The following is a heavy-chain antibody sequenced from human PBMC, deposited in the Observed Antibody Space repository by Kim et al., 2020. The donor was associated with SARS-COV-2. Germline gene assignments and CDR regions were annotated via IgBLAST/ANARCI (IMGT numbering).Heavy chain of an antibody. V-gene: IGHV3-23*01. CDR3: AKDKFEEAAVADH. CDR1: GFTFRNYA. Sequence: GGSLRLSCAASGFTFRNYAMSWVRQAPGKGLEWVSAISGSGDRTYHADSVKGRFTISRDNSKNTLYLQMNSLRAEDTALYYCAKDKFEEAAVADHWGQGTLVTVSS. D-gene: IGHD6-13*01. J-gene: IGHJ5*02. CDR2: ISGSGDRT.